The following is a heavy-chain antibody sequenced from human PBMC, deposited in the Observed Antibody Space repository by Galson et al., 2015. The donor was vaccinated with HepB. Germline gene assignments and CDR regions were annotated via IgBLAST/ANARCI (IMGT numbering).Heavy chain of an antibody. V-gene: IGHV3-23*01. Sequence: SLRLSCAASGFTFSSYAMSWVRQAPGKGLEWVSAISGSGGSTYYADSVKGRFTISRDNSKTTLYLQMNSLRAEDTAVYYCAKWACSSTSCYTFYFQHWGQGTLVTVSS. J-gene: IGHJ1*01. CDR3: AKWACSSTSCYTFYFQH. CDR2: ISGSGGST. D-gene: IGHD2-2*02. CDR1: GFTFSSYA.